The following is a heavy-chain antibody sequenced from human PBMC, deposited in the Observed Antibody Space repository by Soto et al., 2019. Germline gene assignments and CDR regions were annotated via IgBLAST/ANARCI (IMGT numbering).Heavy chain of an antibody. J-gene: IGHJ4*02. Sequence: GASVKVSCKASGYTFTSYYMHWVRQAPGQGLEWMGIINPSGGSTSYAQKFQGRATMTRDTSTSTVYMELSSLRAEDTAVYYCARAAYYDSSGSYSSGFDYWGQGTLVTVS. CDR1: GYTFTSYY. V-gene: IGHV1-46*01. CDR3: ARAAYYDSSGSYSSGFDY. CDR2: INPSGGST. D-gene: IGHD3-22*01.